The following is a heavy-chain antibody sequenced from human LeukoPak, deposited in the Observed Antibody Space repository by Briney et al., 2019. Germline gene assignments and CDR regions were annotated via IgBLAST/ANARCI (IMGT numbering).Heavy chain of an antibody. CDR1: GGSISSGGYY. Sequence: SETLSLTCTVSGGSISSGGYYWSWIRQHPGKGLEWIGCIYYSGSTYYNPSLKSRVTISVDTSKNQFSLKLSSVTAADTAVYYCARGSRYCSSTSCALWPYGMDVWGQGTTVTVSS. J-gene: IGHJ6*02. CDR2: IYYSGST. D-gene: IGHD2-2*01. CDR3: ARGSRYCSSTSCALWPYGMDV. V-gene: IGHV4-31*03.